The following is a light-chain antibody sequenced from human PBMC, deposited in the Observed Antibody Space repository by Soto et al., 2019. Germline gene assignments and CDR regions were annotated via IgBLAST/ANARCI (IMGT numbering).Light chain of an antibody. Sequence: EIVLTQSPATLSLSPGERATLSCRASQSVSSNSLSWYRRPPGQPPSLLIYGSSTRATDIPGMFSGSGSGTDFTLTITRLEPEDFAVYFCQQYDDSPPTFGQGTKVEVK. J-gene: IGKJ1*01. CDR1: QSVSSNS. CDR3: QQYDDSPPT. CDR2: GSS. V-gene: IGKV3-20*01.